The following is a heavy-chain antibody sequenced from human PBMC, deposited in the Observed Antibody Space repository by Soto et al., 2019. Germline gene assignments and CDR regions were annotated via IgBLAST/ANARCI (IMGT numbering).Heavy chain of an antibody. CDR1: GFTFSSYA. J-gene: IGHJ3*02. CDR2: ISYDGSNK. CDR3: ARSSFLGYCSSTSCYTGAFDI. Sequence: PGGSLRLSCAASGFTFSSYAMHWVRQAQGKGLEWVAVISYDGSNKYYADSVKGRFTISRDNSKNTLYLQMNSLRAEDTAVYYCARSSFLGYCSSTSCYTGAFDIWGQGTMVTVSS. D-gene: IGHD2-2*02. V-gene: IGHV3-30-3*01.